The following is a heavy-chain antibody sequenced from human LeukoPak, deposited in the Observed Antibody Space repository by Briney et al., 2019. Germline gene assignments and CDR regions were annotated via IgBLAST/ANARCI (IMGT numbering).Heavy chain of an antibody. CDR3: AKGISSGYPHRPFDY. J-gene: IGHJ4*02. CDR2: IRYDGSNK. V-gene: IGHV3-30*02. D-gene: IGHD3-22*01. CDR1: GFTFSSYS. Sequence: GGSLRLSCAASGFTFSSYSMHWVRQAPGKGLEWVAFIRYDGSNKYYADSVKGRFTISRDNSKNTLYLQMNSLRAEDTAVYYCAKGISSGYPHRPFDYWGQGTLVTVSS.